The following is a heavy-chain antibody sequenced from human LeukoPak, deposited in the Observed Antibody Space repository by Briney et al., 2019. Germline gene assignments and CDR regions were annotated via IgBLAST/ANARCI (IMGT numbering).Heavy chain of an antibody. CDR3: VRAVHHLFYSDSSGYYGDAFDV. J-gene: IGHJ3*01. CDR2: IYSGGTI. Sequence: GGSLRLSCAASGFSVRTNYMIWVRQAPAKGLDWVSVIYSGGTIRYADSVKGRFPISRDNSRDTLHLQMNSLRVDDTAVYYCVRAVHHLFYSDSSGYYGDAFDVWGQGTVVTVSS. D-gene: IGHD3-22*01. CDR1: GFSVRTNY. V-gene: IGHV3-53*01.